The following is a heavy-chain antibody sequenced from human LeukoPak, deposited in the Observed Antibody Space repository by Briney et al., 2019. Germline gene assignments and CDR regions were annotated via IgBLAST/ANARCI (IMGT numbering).Heavy chain of an antibody. CDR2: VRNKANGQTT. J-gene: IGHJ4*02. CDR1: GYIFSDWY. D-gene: IGHD1/OR15-1a*01. Sequence: GGSLRLSCVASGYIFSDWYIDWVRQVPGKGLEWVGRVRNKANGQTTEYAASVKGRFIISRDDSKNSAYLQMNSLKTEDTAVYYCGRSNNNGNQVFDYWGQGTMAIVSS. V-gene: IGHV3-72*01. CDR3: GRSNNNGNQVFDY.